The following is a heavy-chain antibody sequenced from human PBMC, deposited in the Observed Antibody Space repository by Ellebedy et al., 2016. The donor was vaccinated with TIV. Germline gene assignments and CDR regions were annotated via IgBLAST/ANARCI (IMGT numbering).Heavy chain of an antibody. Sequence: MPSETLSLTCGVSGGSISSGGYFWSWIRQHPGKGLEWIGNIYYSGSAYYNPSLKSRVTVSVDTSKNQFSLNLSSVTAADTAVYYCARDPALPRGRFDTWGQGTLVTVSS. CDR3: ARDPALPRGRFDT. J-gene: IGHJ5*02. CDR1: GGSISSGGYF. V-gene: IGHV4-31*11. CDR2: IYYSGSA.